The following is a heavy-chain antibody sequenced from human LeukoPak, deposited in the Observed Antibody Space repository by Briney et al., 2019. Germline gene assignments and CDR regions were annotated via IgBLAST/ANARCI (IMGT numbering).Heavy chain of an antibody. CDR3: TVRYFDWLLLAWAAGDY. CDR2: IKSKTSGGTT. V-gene: IGHV3-15*05. J-gene: IGHJ4*02. D-gene: IGHD3-9*01. Sequence: GGSLRLSCAASGFTFSNYAMTWVRQAPGKGLEWVGRIKSKTSGGTTEYTTPVKGRFTISRDDSKNTLYLQMNSLKTEDTAVYYCTVRYFDWLLLAWAAGDYWGQGTLVTVSS. CDR1: GFTFSNYA.